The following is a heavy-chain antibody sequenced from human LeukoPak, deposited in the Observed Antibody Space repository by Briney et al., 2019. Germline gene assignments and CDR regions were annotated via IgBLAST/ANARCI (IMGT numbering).Heavy chain of an antibody. CDR3: TKELDYGGNFDY. Sequence: GGSLRLSCAASGFTFSSYGMHWVRQAPGKGLEWVAVISYDGSNKYCADSVKGRFTISRDNSKNTLYLQMNSLRAEDTAVYYCTKELDYGGNFDYWGQGTLVTVSS. CDR1: GFTFSSYG. D-gene: IGHD4-23*01. V-gene: IGHV3-30*18. J-gene: IGHJ4*02. CDR2: ISYDGSNK.